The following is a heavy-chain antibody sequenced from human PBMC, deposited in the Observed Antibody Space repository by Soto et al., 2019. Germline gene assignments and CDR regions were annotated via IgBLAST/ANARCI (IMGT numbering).Heavy chain of an antibody. CDR2: IDKVGTDS. D-gene: IGHD3-10*01. V-gene: IGHV3-74*01. CDR1: EFTFSGRS. J-gene: IGHJ6*03. CDR3: ARGWFGPDV. Sequence: DVQLVESGGGLVQPGGSLRLSCGASEFTFSGRSVHWVRQAPGKGLVWVSGIDKVGTDSTYADSVKGRFTSSRDNAKNTVYLQMNSLRVEDTAVYYCARGWFGPDVWGKGTTVTVSS.